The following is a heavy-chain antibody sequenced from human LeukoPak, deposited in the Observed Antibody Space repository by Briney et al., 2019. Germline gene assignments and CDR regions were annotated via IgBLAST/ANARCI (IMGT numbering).Heavy chain of an antibody. CDR3: ARGGVACGMDV. J-gene: IGHJ6*02. V-gene: IGHV3-74*01. D-gene: IGHD5-12*01. CDR1: GFTFSSYW. Sequence: GWSLRLSCAVSGFTFSSYWMHWVRQVPGEGLVWVSRINSDGSSIGYADSVKGRFTISRDNAKNTLLLQVNSLRAEDTAVYYCARGGVACGMDVWGQGTTVTVSS. CDR2: INSDGSSI.